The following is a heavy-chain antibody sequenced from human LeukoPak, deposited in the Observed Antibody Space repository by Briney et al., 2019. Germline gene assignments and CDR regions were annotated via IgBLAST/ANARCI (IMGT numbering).Heavy chain of an antibody. J-gene: IGHJ6*02. CDR1: GGSFSGYY. V-gene: IGHV4-34*01. CDR2: INHSGST. Sequence: SETLSLTCAVYGGSFSGYYWSWIRQPPGKGLEWIGEINHSGSTNYNPSLKSRVTISVDTSKNQFSLKLSSVTAADTAVYYCARGHHVLLGFGELLLYYYYYGMDVWGQGTTVTVSS. D-gene: IGHD3-10*01. CDR3: ARGHHVLLGFGELLLYYYYYGMDV.